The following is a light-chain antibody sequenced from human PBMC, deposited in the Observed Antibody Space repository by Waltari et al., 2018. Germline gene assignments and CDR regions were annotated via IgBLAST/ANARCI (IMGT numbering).Light chain of an antibody. Sequence: EAMMTQSPATLSVSPGDRATLSCRASQSGSNNVAWFQQKPGQAPSLLSYDASTRATGVPARFSGSGSGTEFTLTISRLEPEDFAVYYCQQYGSSPPYTFGQGTKLEIK. CDR2: DAS. J-gene: IGKJ2*01. CDR1: QSGSNN. CDR3: QQYGSSPPYT. V-gene: IGKV3-15*01.